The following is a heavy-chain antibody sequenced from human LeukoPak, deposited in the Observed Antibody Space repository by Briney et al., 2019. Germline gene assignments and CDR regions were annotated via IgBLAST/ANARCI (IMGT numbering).Heavy chain of an antibody. J-gene: IGHJ2*01. CDR1: GFTVSSKY. CDR3: AKANGCYGRGYFDL. Sequence: PGGSLRLSGAASGFTVSSKYMSWVRQAPGKELEWVSVIYSDGRTYYADSVKGRFTISRDNSKNTLYLETNSLRAEDTAVYYCAKANGCYGRGYFDLWGRGTLVSVSS. V-gene: IGHV3-53*01. D-gene: IGHD6-19*01. CDR2: IYSDGRT.